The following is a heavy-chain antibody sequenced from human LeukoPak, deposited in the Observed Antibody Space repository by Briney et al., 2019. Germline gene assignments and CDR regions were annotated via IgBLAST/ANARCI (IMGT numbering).Heavy chain of an antibody. CDR3: ARGEAAGSDSWFDP. CDR1: GGSISSYY. D-gene: IGHD6-13*01. V-gene: IGHV4-59*01. CDR2: IYYSGST. Sequence: SETLSLTCTVSGGSISSYYWSWIRQPPGKGLEWIGYIYYSGSTNYNPSLKSRVTISVDTSKNQFSLKLSSVTAADTAIYYCARGEAAGSDSWFDPWGQGTLVTVSS. J-gene: IGHJ5*02.